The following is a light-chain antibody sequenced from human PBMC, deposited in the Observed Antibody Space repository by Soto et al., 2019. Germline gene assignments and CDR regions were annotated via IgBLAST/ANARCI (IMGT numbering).Light chain of an antibody. Sequence: QSALTQPASVSGSPGQSINISCTGTSSDVGGYNYVSWYQQHPGKAPKLMIYDVSNRPSGVSNRFSGSKAANTACLTLSGLHAEEEADYYCSSYTSSSTLLNVFGTGTKLTVL. CDR1: SSDVGGYNY. CDR2: DVS. CDR3: SSYTSSSTLLNV. V-gene: IGLV2-14*01. J-gene: IGLJ1*01.